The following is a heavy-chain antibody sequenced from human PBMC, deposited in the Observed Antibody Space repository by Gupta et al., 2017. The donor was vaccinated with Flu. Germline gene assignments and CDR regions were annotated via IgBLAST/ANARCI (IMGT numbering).Heavy chain of an antibody. Sequence: QVQLQESGPGLVKPSETLSLTCTVSGGSISSYYWSWIRQPPGKGLEWIGYIYYSGSTNYNPSLKSRVTISVDTSKNQVSLKLSSVTAADTAVYYCARWEGGYSSSSTAFDIWGQETMVTVSS. J-gene: IGHJ3*02. CDR2: IYYSGST. V-gene: IGHV4-59*01. D-gene: IGHD6-6*01. CDR1: GGSISSYY. CDR3: ARWEGGYSSSSTAFDI.